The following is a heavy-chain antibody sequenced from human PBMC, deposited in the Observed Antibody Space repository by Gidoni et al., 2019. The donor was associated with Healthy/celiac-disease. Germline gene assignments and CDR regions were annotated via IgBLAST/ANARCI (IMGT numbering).Heavy chain of an antibody. J-gene: IGHJ6*03. D-gene: IGHD3-10*01. CDR1: GFTFSRYG. Sequence: QVQLVESGGGVVQPGRSLRLSCAASGFTFSRYGMHWVRQAPGKGLKWVAVISYDGSNKYYADSVKGRFTISRDNSKNTLYLQMNSLRAEDTAVYYCAKDLRELFSHGHYFMDVWGKGTTVTVSS. V-gene: IGHV3-30*18. CDR3: AKDLRELFSHGHYFMDV. CDR2: ISYDGSNK.